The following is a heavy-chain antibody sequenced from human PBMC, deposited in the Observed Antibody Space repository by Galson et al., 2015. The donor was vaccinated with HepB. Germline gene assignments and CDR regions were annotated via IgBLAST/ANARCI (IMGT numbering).Heavy chain of an antibody. CDR1: GFTFSDFY. J-gene: IGHJ5*02. CDR3: ARASLGWFDP. Sequence: SLRLSCAASGFTFSDFYMTWIRQAPGKGLEWVSYISSSGSTISYADSVKGRFTISRDNAKNSLYLQVNRLRAEDTAVYYCARASLGWFDPWGQGTLLTVSP. CDR2: ISSSGSTI. V-gene: IGHV3-11*01.